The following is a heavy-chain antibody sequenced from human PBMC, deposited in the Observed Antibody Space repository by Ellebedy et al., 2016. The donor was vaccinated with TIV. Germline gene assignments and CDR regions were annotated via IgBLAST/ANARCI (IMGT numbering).Heavy chain of an antibody. D-gene: IGHD5-18*01. V-gene: IGHV3-30*18. CDR1: GFTFSNYV. CDR3: AKGYSYGDY. Sequence: GESLKISCAASGFTFSNYVMSWVRQAPGKGLEWVAVISFDGSDKYYADSVKGRFTISRDNSKNTLYLQLNSLRAEDTAVYYCAKGYSYGDYWGQGTLVTVSS. J-gene: IGHJ4*02. CDR2: ISFDGSDK.